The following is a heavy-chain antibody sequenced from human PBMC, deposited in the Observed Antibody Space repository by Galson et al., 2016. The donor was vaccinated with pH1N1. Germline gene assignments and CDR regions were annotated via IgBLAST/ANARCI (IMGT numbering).Heavy chain of an antibody. CDR1: GFPFSHYY. Sequence: SLRLSCAASGFPFSHYYMGWIRQAPGKGLEWISYISGSDTTIYYADSVRGRFTISWDNAQNSLYLHMNSLRAEDTAVYYCARDHFGWAFDVWGQGTMVTVSP. D-gene: IGHD3-10*01. V-gene: IGHV3-11*01. J-gene: IGHJ3*01. CDR3: ARDHFGWAFDV. CDR2: ISGSDTTI.